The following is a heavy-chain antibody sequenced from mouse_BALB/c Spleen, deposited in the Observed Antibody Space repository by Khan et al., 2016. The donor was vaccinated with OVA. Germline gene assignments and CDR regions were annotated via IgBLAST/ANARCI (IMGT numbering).Heavy chain of an antibody. CDR2: IWSDGST. CDR1: GFSLTNYG. CDR3: ARQPYYHYNIMDY. V-gene: IGHV2-6-1*01. J-gene: IGHJ4*01. Sequence: QVQLKQSGPGLVAPSQSLSITCTISGFSLTNYGVHWVRQPPGKGLEWLVVIWSDGSTTYNSALKSRLTISKDNSESQVFLQMNSLQTDDTAMYFCARQPYYHYNIMDYWGQGTSVTVSS. D-gene: IGHD2-10*01.